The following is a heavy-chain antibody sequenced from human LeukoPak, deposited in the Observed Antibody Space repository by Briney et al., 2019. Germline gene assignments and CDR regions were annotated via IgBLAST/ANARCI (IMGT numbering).Heavy chain of an antibody. V-gene: IGHV1-2*02. CDR3: ARGRGSGSYLISGAFDI. J-gene: IGHJ3*02. D-gene: IGHD1-26*01. Sequence: ASVKVSCKASGYTFTGYYMHWVRQAPGQGLEGMGWINPNSGGTNYAQKFQGRVTMTRDTSISTAYMELSRLRSDDTAVYYCARGRGSGSYLISGAFDIWGQGTMVTVSS. CDR2: INPNSGGT. CDR1: GYTFTGYY.